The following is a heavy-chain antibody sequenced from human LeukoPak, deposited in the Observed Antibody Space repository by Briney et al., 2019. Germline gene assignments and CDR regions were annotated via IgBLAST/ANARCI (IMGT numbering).Heavy chain of an antibody. Sequence: GGSLRLACAASGFTFTSAWMTWVRQAPGKGLEWVGRIKSKTDGGTTDYAAPVKGRITISRDDSKNALYLQMNSLKTEDTAVYYCATGQQLVPDYWGQGTLVTVSS. CDR2: IKSKTDGGTT. CDR1: GFTFTSAW. CDR3: ATGQQLVPDY. V-gene: IGHV3-15*01. J-gene: IGHJ4*02. D-gene: IGHD6-6*01.